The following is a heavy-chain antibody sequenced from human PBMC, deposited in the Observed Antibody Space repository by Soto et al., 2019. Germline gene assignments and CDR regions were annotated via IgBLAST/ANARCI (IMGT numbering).Heavy chain of an antibody. Sequence: XSVKVCCRCSGSTFTGYYRDLVRQAPGQGLEWMGWINPNSGGTNYAQKFQGRVTMTRDTSISTAYMEPSRLRSDDTAVYHCARTIVGATSDYGMDVWGQGTTVTVSS. CDR3: ARTIVGATSDYGMDV. V-gene: IGHV1-2*02. J-gene: IGHJ6*02. D-gene: IGHD1-26*01. CDR2: INPNSGGT. CDR1: GSTFTGYY.